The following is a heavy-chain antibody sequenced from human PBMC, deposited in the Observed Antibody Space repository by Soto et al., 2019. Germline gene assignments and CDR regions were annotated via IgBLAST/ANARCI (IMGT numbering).Heavy chain of an antibody. CDR1: GGSISSGDYY. Sequence: SETLSLTCTVSGGSISSGDYYWSWIRQPPGKGLEWIGYIYYSGSTYYNPSLKSRVTISVDTSKNQFSLKLSSVTAADTAVYYCARDGLDCSGGSCYLIGGMDVWGQGTTVTVSS. CDR3: ARDGLDCSGGSCYLIGGMDV. D-gene: IGHD2-15*01. J-gene: IGHJ6*02. V-gene: IGHV4-30-4*01. CDR2: IYYSGST.